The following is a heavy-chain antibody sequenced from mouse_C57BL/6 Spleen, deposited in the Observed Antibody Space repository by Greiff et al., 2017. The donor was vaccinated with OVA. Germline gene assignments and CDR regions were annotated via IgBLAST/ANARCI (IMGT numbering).Heavy chain of an antibody. V-gene: IGHV6-3*01. CDR2: IRLKSDNYAT. D-gene: IGHD2-14*01. J-gene: IGHJ1*03. Sequence: EVQRVESGGGLVQPGGSMKLSCVASGFTFSNYWMNWVRQSPEKGLEWVAQIRLKSDNYATHYAESVKGRFTISRDDSKSSVYLQMNNLRAEDTGIYYCTEGYPYFDVWGTGTTVTVSS. CDR1: GFTFSNYW. CDR3: TEGYPYFDV.